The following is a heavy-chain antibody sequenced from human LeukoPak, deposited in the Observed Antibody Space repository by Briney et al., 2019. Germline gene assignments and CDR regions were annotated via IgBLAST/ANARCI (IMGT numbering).Heavy chain of an antibody. CDR1: GFTFSSYW. D-gene: IGHD6-19*01. Sequence: GGSPRLSCAASGFTFSSYWMSWVRQAPGKGLEWVANIKQDGSEKSYVDSVKGRFTISRDNAKNSLYLQMNSLRAEDTAVYYCARDLGSGWSNNWFDPWGQGTLVTVSS. CDR2: IKQDGSEK. J-gene: IGHJ5*02. CDR3: ARDLGSGWSNNWFDP. V-gene: IGHV3-7*01.